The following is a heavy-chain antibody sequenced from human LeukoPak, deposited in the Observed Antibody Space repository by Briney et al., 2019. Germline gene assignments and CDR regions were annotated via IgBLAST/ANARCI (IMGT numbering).Heavy chain of an antibody. J-gene: IGHJ3*02. V-gene: IGHV3-9*03. CDR2: MSWNSGSI. Sequence: GGSLRLSCAASGFTFDDYAMHWVRQAPGKGLEWVSGMSWNSGSIGYADSVKGRFTISRDNAKNSLYLQMNSLRAEDMALYYCAKDYYDSSGELKFAFDIWGQGTMVTVSS. CDR3: AKDYYDSSGELKFAFDI. D-gene: IGHD3-22*01. CDR1: GFTFDDYA.